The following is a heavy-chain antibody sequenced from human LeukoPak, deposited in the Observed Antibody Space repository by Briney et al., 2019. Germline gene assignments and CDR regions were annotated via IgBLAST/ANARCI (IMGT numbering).Heavy chain of an antibody. CDR1: GFTFSSYA. Sequence: GGPLRLSCAASGFTFSSYAMSWVRQAPGKGLEWVSAISGSGGSTYYADSVKGRFTISRDNSKNTLYLQMNSLRAEDTAVYYCAKADSNYDFWSGYPFDYWGQGTLVTVSS. J-gene: IGHJ4*02. D-gene: IGHD3-3*01. V-gene: IGHV3-23*01. CDR3: AKADSNYDFWSGYPFDY. CDR2: ISGSGGST.